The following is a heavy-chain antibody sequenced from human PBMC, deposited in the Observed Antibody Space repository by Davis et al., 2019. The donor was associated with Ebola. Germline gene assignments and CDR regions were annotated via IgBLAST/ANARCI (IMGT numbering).Heavy chain of an antibody. CDR1: GFTFSRYT. D-gene: IGHD4-17*01. V-gene: IGHV3-23*01. J-gene: IGHJ6*02. CDR3: ASEYGDYDYYGMDV. Sequence: GESLKISCAASGFTFSRYTMSWVRQAPGKGLEWVSTISGSGGSTYYADSVKGRFTISRDNAKNSLYLQMNSLRDEDTAVYYCASEYGDYDYYGMDVWGQGTTVTVSS. CDR2: ISGSGGST.